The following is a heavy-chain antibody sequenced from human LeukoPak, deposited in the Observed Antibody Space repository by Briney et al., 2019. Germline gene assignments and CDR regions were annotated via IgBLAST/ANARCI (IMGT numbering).Heavy chain of an antibody. J-gene: IGHJ4*02. D-gene: IGHD1-7*01. V-gene: IGHV3-30*18. CDR1: GFTFSSYG. CDR2: ISYDGSDK. Sequence: GGSLRLSCAASGFTFSSYGMHWVRQAPGKGLEWVALISYDGSDKYYADSVKGLFTISRDNSKDSLYLQMKSLRAEDTAVYYCAKVRVVFNWNYAYYFDSWGQGTLVTVSS. CDR3: AKVRVVFNWNYAYYFDS.